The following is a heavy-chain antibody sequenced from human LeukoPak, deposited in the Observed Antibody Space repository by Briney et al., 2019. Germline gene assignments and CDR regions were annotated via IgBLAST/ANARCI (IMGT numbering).Heavy chain of an antibody. Sequence: GGSLRLSCAASGFTFSAYSMNWVRQAPGKGLEWLSYITSTSSTIFYADSVKGRFTISRDNSKNTLFLQINSLRAEDTAIYYCAKDRAVTRNLGVFDIWGQGTMVTVSS. CDR1: GFTFSAYS. CDR2: ITSTSSTI. V-gene: IGHV3-48*01. D-gene: IGHD4-17*01. CDR3: AKDRAVTRNLGVFDI. J-gene: IGHJ3*02.